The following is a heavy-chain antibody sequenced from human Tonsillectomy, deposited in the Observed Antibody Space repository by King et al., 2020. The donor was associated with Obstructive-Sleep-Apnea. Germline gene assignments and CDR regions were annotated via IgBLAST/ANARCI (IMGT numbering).Heavy chain of an antibody. CDR2: ISGSGSRT. J-gene: IGHJ6*02. V-gene: IGHV3-23*04. Sequence: VQLVESGGGLVQPGGSVRLSCVASGFTFSTYAMNWVRQAPGKGLEWVSDISGSGSRTYYADSVKGRFTISRDNSKNTLYLQMNSLRAEDTAVFYCAKDLGSSGYSPGDGLDVRGQGTTVTVSS. D-gene: IGHD5-18*01. CDR3: AKDLGSSGYSPGDGLDV. CDR1: GFTFSTYA.